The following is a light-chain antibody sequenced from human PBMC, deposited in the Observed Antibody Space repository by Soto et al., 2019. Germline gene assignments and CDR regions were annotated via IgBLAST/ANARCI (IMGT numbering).Light chain of an antibody. Sequence: EIVLTQAPATLSLSPGERAVLSCRASQSVSSYLAWYQQKPGQAPRLLMFRASSRATGFPARFSGSGSGAEFTLTISSLQSEDFAVYYCQQYSSWPLTFGGGNKVDIK. CDR1: QSVSSY. J-gene: IGKJ4*01. CDR2: RAS. CDR3: QQYSSWPLT. V-gene: IGKV3-15*01.